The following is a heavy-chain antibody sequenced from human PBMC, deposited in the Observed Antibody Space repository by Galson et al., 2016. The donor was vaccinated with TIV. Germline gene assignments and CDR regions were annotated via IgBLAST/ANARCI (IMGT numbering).Heavy chain of an antibody. D-gene: IGHD6-13*01. CDR3: VTGAVAAGT. V-gene: IGHV3-15*01. CDR2: IQSKTEGGSA. J-gene: IGHJ4*02. Sequence: SLRLSCAASGFTFSNAWMTWVRQPPGKGLEWVGRIQSKTEGGSADYAAPVRGRFIISRNDSENTLFLQMNNRKTEDTAMYYCVTGAVAAGTWGQGTLVAVSS. CDR1: GFTFSNAW.